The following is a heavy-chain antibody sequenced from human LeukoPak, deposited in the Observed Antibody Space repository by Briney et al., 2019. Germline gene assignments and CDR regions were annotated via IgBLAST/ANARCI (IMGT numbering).Heavy chain of an antibody. CDR2: ISWNSGSI. D-gene: IGHD6-25*01. CDR3: AKLISGYFDY. Sequence: GGSLRLSYSASGFTFDDYAMQWVGQAPARGLEWVSGISWNSGSIDYADSVKGRFTISRDNAKNSLYLQMNSLRAEDTAVYYCAKLISGYFDYWGQGTVVTVSS. V-gene: IGHV3-9*01. J-gene: IGHJ4*02. CDR1: GFTFDDYA.